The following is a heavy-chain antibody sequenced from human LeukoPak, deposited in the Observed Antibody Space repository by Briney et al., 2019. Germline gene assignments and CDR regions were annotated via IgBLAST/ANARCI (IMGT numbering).Heavy chain of an antibody. Sequence: SGGSLRLSCAASGFTFSSYAMSWVRQAPGKGLEWVSAISGSGGSTYYADSVKGRFTISRDNSKNTLYLQMNSLRAEDTAVYYCANSRYYYGSGRVGWGQGTLVTVSS. V-gene: IGHV3-23*01. J-gene: IGHJ4*02. CDR3: ANSRYYYGSGRVG. D-gene: IGHD3-10*01. CDR2: ISGSGGST. CDR1: GFTFSSYA.